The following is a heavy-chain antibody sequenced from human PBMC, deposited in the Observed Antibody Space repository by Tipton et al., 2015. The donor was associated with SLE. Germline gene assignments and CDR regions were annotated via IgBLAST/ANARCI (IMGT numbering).Heavy chain of an antibody. CDR2: TNPSGNT. J-gene: IGHJ4*01. Sequence: TLSLTCAVYGGSFSGYSWSWIRQPPGKGLEWIGQTNPSGNTNYNPSLKSRVTISVDTTNNQLSLKLTSVTAADTAVYYCARGAKERITLVRVRPYSFDYWGQGSLVTVSS. CDR1: GGSFSGYS. CDR3: ARGAKERITLVRVRPYSFDY. D-gene: IGHD3-10*01. V-gene: IGHV4-34*01.